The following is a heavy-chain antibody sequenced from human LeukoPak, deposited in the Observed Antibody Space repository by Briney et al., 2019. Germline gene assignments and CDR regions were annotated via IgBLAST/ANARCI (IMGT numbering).Heavy chain of an antibody. J-gene: IGHJ4*02. CDR1: GFTFSNYG. D-gene: IGHD6-19*01. CDR3: AKALVLTVAGTYYVDH. V-gene: IGHV3-30*02. CDR2: IRFDESRT. Sequence: PGGSLRLSCAASGFTFSNYGMHWVRQAPGKGLEWVAFIRFDESRTFYGDSVKGRFIISRDNSENTLFLHMHSLRPGDTAVYYCAKALVLTVAGTYYVDHWGQGTLVTVSS.